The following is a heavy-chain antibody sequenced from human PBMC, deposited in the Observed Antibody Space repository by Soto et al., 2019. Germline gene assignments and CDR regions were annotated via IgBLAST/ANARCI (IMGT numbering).Heavy chain of an antibody. CDR1: GFTSTTYW. D-gene: IGHD6-19*01. CDR3: ARVYPGSCCPYHYYGMDV. V-gene: IGHV3-7*01. Sequence: GRSLRLSCAASGFTSTTYWMSWVCQAPGKGLEWVANIKQDGSEKYYVDSVKGRFTISRDNAKNSLYLQMNSLRAEDTALYYCARVYPGSCCPYHYYGMDVWGQGTTVTVSS. CDR2: IKQDGSEK. J-gene: IGHJ6*02.